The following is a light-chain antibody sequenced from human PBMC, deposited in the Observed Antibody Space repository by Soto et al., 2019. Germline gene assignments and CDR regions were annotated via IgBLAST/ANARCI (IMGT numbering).Light chain of an antibody. CDR2: EVT. J-gene: IGLJ3*02. CDR3: TSYVGNDIWV. Sequence: QSVLTQPPSASGSPGQSVTISCTGTSSDVGAYKYVSWYQQYPGKAPKLMIYEVTKRPSGVPDRFSGSKSGNTASLTVSGLQADDEADYYGTSYVGNDIWVFGGGTKVTVL. V-gene: IGLV2-8*01. CDR1: SSDVGAYKY.